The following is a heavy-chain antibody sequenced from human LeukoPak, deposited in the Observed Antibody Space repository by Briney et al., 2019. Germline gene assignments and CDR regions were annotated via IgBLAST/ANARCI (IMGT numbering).Heavy chain of an antibody. Sequence: PSETLSLTCTVSGXSISSSSYYWGWIRQPPGKGLEWIGSMYYSGSTYYDPSLKSRVSISVDTSKNQFSLKLSSVTATDTAVYYCGRHYDSSGNDAVHIWGRGTMVTVSS. V-gene: IGHV4-39*01. CDR1: GXSISSSSYY. CDR2: MYYSGST. D-gene: IGHD3-22*01. J-gene: IGHJ3*02. CDR3: GRHYDSSGNDAVHI.